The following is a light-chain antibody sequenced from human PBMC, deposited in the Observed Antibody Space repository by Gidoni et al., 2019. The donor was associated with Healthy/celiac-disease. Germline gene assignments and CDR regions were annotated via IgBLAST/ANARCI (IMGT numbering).Light chain of an antibody. CDR3: SSYAGSNNFDVV. J-gene: IGLJ2*01. Sequence: QSALPQPTSASGSPGQAATISCTGTSSDVGSYNYVPWYQQHPGKTPKLMIYEVSKRPSGVPDRFSGSKSGNTASLTVSGLQAEDEADYYCSSYAGSNNFDVVFGGGTKLTVL. CDR1: SSDVGSYNY. V-gene: IGLV2-8*01. CDR2: EVS.